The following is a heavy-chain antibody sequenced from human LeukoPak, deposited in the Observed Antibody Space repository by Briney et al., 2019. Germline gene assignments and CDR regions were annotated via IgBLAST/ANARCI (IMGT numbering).Heavy chain of an antibody. D-gene: IGHD5-12*01. CDR1: GFTFSSHW. CDR2: IKQDGSEK. J-gene: IGHJ4*02. V-gene: IGHV3-7*01. CDR3: ARGEWLRSHYFDF. Sequence: GGSLRLSCAASGFTFSSHWMSWVRQAPGKGLEWVADIKQDGSEKYYVDSVKARFTISRDNAKNSLYLQMNSLRTEDTAVYYCARGEWLRSHYFDFWGQGTLVTVSS.